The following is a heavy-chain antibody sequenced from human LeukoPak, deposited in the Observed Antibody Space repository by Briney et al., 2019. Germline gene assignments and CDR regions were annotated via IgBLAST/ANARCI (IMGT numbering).Heavy chain of an antibody. V-gene: IGHV1-18*01. CDR1: GYTFTSYG. D-gene: IGHD3-22*01. Sequence: GASVKVSCKASGYTFTSYGISWVRQAPGQGLEWMGWISAYNGNTNYAQELQGRVTMTTDTSTSTAYMELRSLRSDDTAVYYCALYYYDSSGYRTFDYWGQGTLVTVSS. CDR3: ALYYYDSSGYRTFDY. CDR2: ISAYNGNT. J-gene: IGHJ4*02.